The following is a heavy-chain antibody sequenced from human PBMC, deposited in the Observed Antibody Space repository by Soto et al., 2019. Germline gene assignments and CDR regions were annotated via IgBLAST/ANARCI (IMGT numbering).Heavy chain of an antibody. J-gene: IGHJ3*02. D-gene: IGHD3-10*01. CDR2: IKSKTDGGTT. V-gene: IGHV3-15*01. Sequence: GGSLRLSCAASGFTFSNAWMSWVRQAPGKGLEWVGRIKSKTDGGTTDYAAPVKGRFTISRDDSKNTLYLQMNSLKTEDTAVYYCPTDDFQYYGSGSATGAFDIWGQGTMVTVSS. CDR3: PTDDFQYYGSGSATGAFDI. CDR1: GFTFSNAW.